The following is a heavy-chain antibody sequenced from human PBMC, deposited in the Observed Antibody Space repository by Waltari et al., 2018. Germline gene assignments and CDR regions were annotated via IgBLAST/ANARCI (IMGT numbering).Heavy chain of an antibody. CDR1: GYMFRNFG. J-gene: IGHJ5*02. Sequence: QIQLVQSGGEVKKPGASVNVSCKASGYMFRNFGIFWVRQAPGQGLEDMGWISAYNGNTNYAQNFQGRLTLTTDTSASTAYMELSSLTSDDTAVYFCARDRRDDNNSVRWLDPWGQGTLVTVSS. V-gene: IGHV1-18*01. CDR2: ISAYNGNT. CDR3: ARDRRDDNNSVRWLDP. D-gene: IGHD1-1*01.